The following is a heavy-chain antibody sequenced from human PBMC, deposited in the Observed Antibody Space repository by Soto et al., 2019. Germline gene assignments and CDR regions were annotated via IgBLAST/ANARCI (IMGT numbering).Heavy chain of an antibody. CDR2: INLRGNT. J-gene: IGHJ6*03. V-gene: IGHV4-34*01. Sequence: QVQLLQWGAGLLKPSETLSLTCAVYGGSFSDFHWSWIRQPPGKGLEWIAEINLRGNTHYNPSPKSRVTMSVDTSQNQFSLKMTSVTAADTAVYYCARTHYSMDVWDKGTTVTVSS. CDR3: ARTHYSMDV. CDR1: GGSFSDFH.